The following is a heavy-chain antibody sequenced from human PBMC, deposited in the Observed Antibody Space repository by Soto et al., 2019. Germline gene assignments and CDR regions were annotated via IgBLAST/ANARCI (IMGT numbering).Heavy chain of an antibody. D-gene: IGHD1-1*01. J-gene: IGHJ4*02. CDR3: ARHSSLGYIFDY. V-gene: IGHV4-59*08. CDR2: IYYSGST. CDR1: GGSISSYY. Sequence: QVQLQESGPGLVKPSETLSLTCTVSGGSISSYYWSWIRQPPGKGLEWIGYIYYSGSTNYNPSLKSRVTISVDTSKNQFSLKLSSVTAADTAVYYCARHSSLGYIFDYWGQGTLVTVSS.